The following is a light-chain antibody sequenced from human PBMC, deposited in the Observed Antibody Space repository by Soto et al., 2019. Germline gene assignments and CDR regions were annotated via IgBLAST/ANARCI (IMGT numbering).Light chain of an antibody. J-gene: IGKJ3*01. Sequence: VLWMSVGTVSFYQEHRPPRSSSAGQRVGRDSGRYQQKPGQAPRLLIYGASTRATGITARFSGSGSGTNFTLTLRNLQPEDFASYYFQQNYSAPRITFRPGT. CDR1: QRVGRD. CDR2: GAS. CDR3: QQNYSAPRIT. V-gene: IGKV3-15*01.